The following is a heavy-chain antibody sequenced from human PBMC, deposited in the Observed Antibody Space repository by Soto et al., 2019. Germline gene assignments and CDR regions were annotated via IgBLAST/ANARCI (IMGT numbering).Heavy chain of an antibody. CDR2: IYYSGST. J-gene: IGHJ4*02. D-gene: IGHD5-18*01. CDR1: GGSISSRSYY. V-gene: IGHV4-39*01. Sequence: QVQLQESGPGLVKPSETLSLTCTVSGGSISSRSYYWGWIRQPPGKGLESIGSIYYSGSTYYNPSLKSRVTISVDMSKNQFSLKLSSVTAADTAVYYCGRSVDTAMGDYWGQGTLVTVSS. CDR3: GRSVDTAMGDY.